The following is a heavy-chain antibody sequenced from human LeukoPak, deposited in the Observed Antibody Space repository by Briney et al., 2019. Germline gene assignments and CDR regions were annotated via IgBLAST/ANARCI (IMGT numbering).Heavy chain of an antibody. Sequence: PSETLSLTCTVSGGSISSYYWSWIRQPPGKGLEWIGYTYYSGSTNYNPSLKSRVTISVDTSKNQFSLKLSSVTAADTAVYYCAREGWGSVDYWGQGTLVTVSS. CDR3: AREGWGSVDY. J-gene: IGHJ4*02. CDR2: TYYSGST. CDR1: GGSISSYY. V-gene: IGHV4-59*01. D-gene: IGHD7-27*01.